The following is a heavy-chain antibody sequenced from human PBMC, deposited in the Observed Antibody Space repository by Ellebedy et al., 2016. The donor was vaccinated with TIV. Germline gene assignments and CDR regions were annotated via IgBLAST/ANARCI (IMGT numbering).Heavy chain of an antibody. J-gene: IGHJ4*02. D-gene: IGHD1-1*01. CDR1: GFTFSSYS. V-gene: IGHV3-48*01. Sequence: GESLKISXAASGFTFSSYSMNWVRQAPGKGLEWVSYISSSSSTIYYADSVKGRFTISRDNAKNSLYLQMNSLRAEDTAVYYCAREARYNWNDDGGAGYFDYWGQGTLVTVSS. CDR2: ISSSSSTI. CDR3: AREARYNWNDDGGAGYFDY.